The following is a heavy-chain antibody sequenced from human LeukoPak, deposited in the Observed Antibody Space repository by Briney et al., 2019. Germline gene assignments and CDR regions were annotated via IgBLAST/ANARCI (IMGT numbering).Heavy chain of an antibody. CDR3: ARGELGYYDSKPVNDY. V-gene: IGHV4-34*01. Sequence: SETLSLTCAAYGGSFSGYYWSWIRQPPGKGLEWIGEINHSGSTNYNPSLKSRVTISVDTSKNQFSLKLSSVTAADTAVYYCARGELGYYDSKPVNDYWGQGTLVTVSS. D-gene: IGHD3-22*01. J-gene: IGHJ4*02. CDR2: INHSGST. CDR1: GGSFSGYY.